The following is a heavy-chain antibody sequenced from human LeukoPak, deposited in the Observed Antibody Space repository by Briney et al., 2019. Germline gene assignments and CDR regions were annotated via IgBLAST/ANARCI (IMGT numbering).Heavy chain of an antibody. CDR2: ISAYNGNT. D-gene: IGHD2-2*01. Sequence: ASVKVSCKASGYTFTSYGISWVRQAPGQGLEWMGWISAYNGNTNYAQKFQGRVTMTRDTSISTAYMELSRLRSDDTAVYYCARDVGRALGYCSSTSCYGYFDYWGQGTLVTVSS. J-gene: IGHJ4*02. CDR1: GYTFTSYG. CDR3: ARDVGRALGYCSSTSCYGYFDY. V-gene: IGHV1-18*01.